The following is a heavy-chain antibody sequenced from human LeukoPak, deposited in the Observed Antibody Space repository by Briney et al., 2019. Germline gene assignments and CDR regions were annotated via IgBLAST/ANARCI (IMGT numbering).Heavy chain of an antibody. CDR3: ARDLGDIFGVVLMGVDP. D-gene: IGHD3-3*01. J-gene: IGHJ5*02. CDR2: INPNSGGT. CDR1: GYTFTGYY. Sequence: AAVKVSCKASGYTFTGYYMHWVRQAPGQGLEWMGWINPNSGGTNYAQKFQGRVTMTKDTSISTAYMELSRLRSDDTAVYYCARDLGDIFGVVLMGVDPWGQGTLVTVSS. V-gene: IGHV1-2*02.